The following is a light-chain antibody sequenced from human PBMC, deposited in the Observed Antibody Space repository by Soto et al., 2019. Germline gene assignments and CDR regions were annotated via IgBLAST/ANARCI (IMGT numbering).Light chain of an antibody. CDR3: QQYNGYWT. V-gene: IGKV1-5*03. J-gene: IGKJ1*01. CDR2: EAS. CDR1: QSISGS. Sequence: DIQMTQSPSTLSASVGDRVTITCRASQSISGSLAWYQQKPGKVPKLLMNEASNLKSGVPSRFSGSGSGTEYTLTISSLQPDDSASYYCQQYNGYWTFGQGTRVEIK.